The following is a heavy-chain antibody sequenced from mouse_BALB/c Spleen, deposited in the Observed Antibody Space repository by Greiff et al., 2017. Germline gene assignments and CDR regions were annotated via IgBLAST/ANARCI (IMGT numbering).Heavy chain of an antibody. D-gene: IGHD4-1*01. CDR3: ARGRGPPANWDVGAMDY. CDR2: IWAGGST. Sequence: QVQLKESGPGLVAPSQSLSITCTVSGFSLTDYGVSWVRQPPGKGLEWLGVIWAGGSTNYNSALMSRLSISKDNSKSQVFLKMNSLQTDDTAMYYCARGRGPPANWDVGAMDYWGQGTSVTVSS. J-gene: IGHJ4*01. CDR1: GFSLTDYG. V-gene: IGHV2-9*02.